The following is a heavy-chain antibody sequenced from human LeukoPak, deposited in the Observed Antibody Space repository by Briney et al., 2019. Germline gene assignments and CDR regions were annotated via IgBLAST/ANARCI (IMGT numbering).Heavy chain of an antibody. CDR1: GYSFSSYG. Sequence: PGGSLRLSCAAFGYSFSSYGMQWVRQAPGKGLEWVAFIRYDGSNKYYADSVKGRFTISRDNSKNTLYLQMNSLRAEDTAVYYCVAYTIFGVASDYWGQGTLVTVSS. CDR2: IRYDGSNK. V-gene: IGHV3-30*02. D-gene: IGHD3-3*01. J-gene: IGHJ4*02. CDR3: VAYTIFGVASDY.